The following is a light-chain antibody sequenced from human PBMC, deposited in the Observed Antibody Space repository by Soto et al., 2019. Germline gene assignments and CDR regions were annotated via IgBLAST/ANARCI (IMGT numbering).Light chain of an antibody. Sequence: EIVLTQSPATLSLSPGERATLSCRASQSVSSYLAWYQQKPGQAPRLLIYDASNRATGIPARFSGSGSGTDVTLTISSLEPEDFAVYYCQQRSNWPPSWTFGQGTKVEIQ. CDR3: QQRSNWPPSWT. CDR1: QSVSSY. CDR2: DAS. V-gene: IGKV3-11*01. J-gene: IGKJ1*01.